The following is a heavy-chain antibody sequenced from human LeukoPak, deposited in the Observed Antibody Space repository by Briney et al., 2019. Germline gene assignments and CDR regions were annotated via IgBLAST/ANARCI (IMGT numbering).Heavy chain of an antibody. D-gene: IGHD3-22*01. Sequence: GGSLRLXCAASGFTFDDYAMHWVRQAPGKGLEWVSGISWNSGSIGYADSVKGRFTISRDNAKNSLYLQMNSLRAEDMALYYCAKAESAYYYDSSGYYENWGQRTLVTVSS. J-gene: IGHJ4*02. CDR1: GFTFDDYA. CDR2: ISWNSGSI. CDR3: AKAESAYYYDSSGYYEN. V-gene: IGHV3-9*03.